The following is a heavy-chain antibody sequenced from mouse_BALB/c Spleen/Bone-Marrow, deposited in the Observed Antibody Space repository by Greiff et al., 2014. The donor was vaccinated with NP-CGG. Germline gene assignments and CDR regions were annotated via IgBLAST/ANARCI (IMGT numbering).Heavy chain of an antibody. Sequence: EVQLQESGGGLVQPGGSRKLSCAASGFTFSSFGMRWVRQAPEKGLEWVAYISSGSSTVYYADKVMGRFTISRDNPKNTLFLQMTSLRSEDTAMYYCARSGSSSGYFDYWGQGTTLTVSS. CDR2: ISSGSSTV. CDR1: GFTFSSFG. CDR3: ARSGSSSGYFDY. J-gene: IGHJ2*01. D-gene: IGHD1-1*01. V-gene: IGHV5-17*02.